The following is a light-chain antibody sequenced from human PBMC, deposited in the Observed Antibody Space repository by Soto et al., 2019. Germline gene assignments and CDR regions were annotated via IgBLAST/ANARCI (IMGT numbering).Light chain of an antibody. Sequence: DIQMTQSPSTLSTSIGDRVTITCRASQSISDSLAWYQQKPGKAPKLLIYDASTLESGVPSRFSGSGSGTEFTLTISSLQFDDSATYYCQQYNSYSYTFGQGTRLEIK. CDR2: DAS. J-gene: IGKJ5*01. CDR3: QQYNSYSYT. V-gene: IGKV1-5*01. CDR1: QSISDS.